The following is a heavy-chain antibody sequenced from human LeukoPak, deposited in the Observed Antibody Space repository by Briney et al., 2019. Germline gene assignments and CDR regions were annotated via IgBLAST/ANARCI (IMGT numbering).Heavy chain of an antibody. D-gene: IGHD1-1*01. J-gene: IGHJ5*02. V-gene: IGHV3-73*01. CDR1: GFTFSGSA. CDR3: TRETGTLRIDNGFDP. Sequence: PGGSLRLSCAASGFTFSGSAMYWVRQASAKGLEWVGRIRSKVNSYDTAYAASVKGGFTISRDDSKNTAYPQMNSLKTEDTAVYYCTRETGTLRIDNGFDPWGQGTLVTVSS. CDR2: IRSKVNSYDT.